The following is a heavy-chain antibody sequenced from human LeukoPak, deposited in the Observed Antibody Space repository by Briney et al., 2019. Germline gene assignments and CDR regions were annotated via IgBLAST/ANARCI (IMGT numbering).Heavy chain of an antibody. Sequence: SETLSLTCTVSGGSINFYYWSWIRQPAGKGLEWIGRIYSTGSTNYSPSLKSRVTMSVDKSKNQFSLNLSSVTAADTAVYYCARGIAYPYSFDAWGQGTLVTVSS. CDR3: ARGIAYPYSFDA. CDR2: IYSTGST. D-gene: IGHD2-21*01. CDR1: GGSINFYY. V-gene: IGHV4-4*07. J-gene: IGHJ4*02.